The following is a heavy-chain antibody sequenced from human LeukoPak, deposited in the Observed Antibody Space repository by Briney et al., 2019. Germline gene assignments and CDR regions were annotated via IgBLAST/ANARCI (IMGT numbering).Heavy chain of an antibody. CDR1: GFTFSDYW. Sequence: GGSLRLSCAASGFTFSDYWMSWVRQAPGKGLEWVANIKEDGSEISYVHSVKGRFTISRDNARSSLYLQMNSLRDEDTAVYSCAREKYVAGEFFQHWGQGTLVTVSS. J-gene: IGHJ1*01. CDR2: IKEDGSEI. V-gene: IGHV3-7*01. CDR3: AREKYVAGEFFQH. D-gene: IGHD6-13*01.